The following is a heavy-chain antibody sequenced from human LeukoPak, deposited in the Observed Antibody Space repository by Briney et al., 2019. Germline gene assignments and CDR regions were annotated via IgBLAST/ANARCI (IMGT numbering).Heavy chain of an antibody. J-gene: IGHJ5*02. Sequence: GGSLRLSCAASGFTFSRYWMTWVRQAPGKGLEWVANIKEDGSKKNYVDSVKGRFTISRENAKNSLYLQMNSLRAEDTALYHCASIGYCSSTSCAPIPWGQGTLVTVSS. CDR2: IKEDGSKK. CDR1: GFTFSRYW. D-gene: IGHD2-2*01. V-gene: IGHV3-7*03. CDR3: ASIGYCSSTSCAPIP.